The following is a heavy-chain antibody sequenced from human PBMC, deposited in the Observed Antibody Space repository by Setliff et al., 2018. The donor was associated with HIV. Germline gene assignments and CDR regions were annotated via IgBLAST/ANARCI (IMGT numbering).Heavy chain of an antibody. CDR3: ARDMTYYFDSSGSFGWFDP. V-gene: IGHV4-39*07. D-gene: IGHD3-22*01. J-gene: IGHJ5*02. CDR2: LHYSGNT. CDR1: GGSISSSNYY. Sequence: PSETLSLTCTVSGGSISSSNYYWGWIRQPPGKGLEWIGSLHYSGNTYYNSSLKSRVTISLDTSKNQFSLKLNSVTAADTAVYYCARDMTYYFDSSGSFGWFDPWGQGTLVTVSS.